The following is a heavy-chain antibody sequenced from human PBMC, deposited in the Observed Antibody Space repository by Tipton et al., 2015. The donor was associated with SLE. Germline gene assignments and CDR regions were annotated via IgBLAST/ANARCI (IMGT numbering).Heavy chain of an antibody. J-gene: IGHJ4*02. CDR3: ARAIRTADSNYIDN. CDR1: GFSINTGYY. V-gene: IGHV4-38-2*02. Sequence: TLSLTCTVSGFSINTGYYWGWIRQPPGKGLEWIGSMYHSGNTYYNPSFKSRVTVSVDTSKNQFSLNLSSVTAADTAVYYCARAIRTADSNYIDNWGPGTLVTVSS. D-gene: IGHD1-14*01. CDR2: MYHSGNT.